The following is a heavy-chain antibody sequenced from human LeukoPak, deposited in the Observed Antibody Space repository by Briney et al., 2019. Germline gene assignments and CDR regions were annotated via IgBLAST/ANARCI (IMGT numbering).Heavy chain of an antibody. D-gene: IGHD3-3*01. CDR2: IIPIFGTA. CDR1: GGTFISYA. CDR3: ARARGEYDFWSGPIDN. V-gene: IGHV1-69*13. Sequence: ASVKVSCKASGGTFISYAISWVRQAPGQGLEWMGGIIPIFGTANYAQKFQGRVTITADESTSTAYMELSSLRSEDTAVYYCARARGEYDFWSGPIDNWGQGTLVTVSS. J-gene: IGHJ4*02.